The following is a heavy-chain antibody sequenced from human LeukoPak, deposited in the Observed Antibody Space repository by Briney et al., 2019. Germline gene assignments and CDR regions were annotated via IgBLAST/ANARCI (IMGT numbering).Heavy chain of an antibody. CDR3: ASQYSGSYYFDY. D-gene: IGHD1-26*01. J-gene: IGHJ4*02. V-gene: IGHV4-39*07. Sequence: PSETLSLTCTVSGGSISSHYWSRIRQPPGKGLEWIGSIYYSGSTYYNPSLKSRVTISVDTSKNQFSLKLSSVTAADTAVYYCASQYSGSYYFDYWGQGTLVTVSS. CDR1: GGSISSHY. CDR2: IYYSGST.